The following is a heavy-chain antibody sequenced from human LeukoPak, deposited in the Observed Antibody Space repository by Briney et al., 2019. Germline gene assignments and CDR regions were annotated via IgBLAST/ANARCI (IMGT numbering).Heavy chain of an antibody. V-gene: IGHV3-53*01. J-gene: IGHJ4*02. CDR3: ARVMITFGGVIVGFDY. CDR2: IYSGGST. CDR1: GFTVSSNY. Sequence: GGSLRLSCAASGFTVSSNYMSWVRQAPGKGLVWVSVIYSGGSTYYADSVKGRFTISRDNSKNTLYLQMNSLRAEDTAVYYCARVMITFGGVIVGFDYWGQGTLVTVSS. D-gene: IGHD3-16*02.